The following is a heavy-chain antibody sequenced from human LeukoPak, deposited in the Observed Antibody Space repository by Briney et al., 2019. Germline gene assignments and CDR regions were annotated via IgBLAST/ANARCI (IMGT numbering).Heavy chain of an antibody. Sequence: HTGGSLRLSCAASGFTFSSYSMNWVRQAPGKGLEWISYIGSDSTTIYYADSVKGRFTISRDNAKNSLSLQMNSLRDDDTAVYYCATGLIGLDYYYGLDVWGQGTTVTVSS. CDR1: GFTFSSYS. CDR3: ATGLIGLDYYYGLDV. CDR2: IGSDSTTI. J-gene: IGHJ6*02. D-gene: IGHD2/OR15-2a*01. V-gene: IGHV3-48*02.